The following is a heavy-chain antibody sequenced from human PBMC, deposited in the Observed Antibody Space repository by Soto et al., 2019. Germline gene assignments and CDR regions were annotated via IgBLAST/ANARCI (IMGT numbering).Heavy chain of an antibody. CDR1: GFTFSSFC. D-gene: IGHD3-10*01. Sequence: GGSLILSCAAYGFTFSSFCMHWVRQAPGEGLEWVTFISWDGSKKFYADSVKGRFTISRDNSKNTLYLQMNSLRAEDTAVYYCARDKGMGSVYGSGSPPNYGMDVWGQGTTVTVSS. J-gene: IGHJ6*02. V-gene: IGHV3-30*03. CDR3: ARDKGMGSVYGSGSPPNYGMDV. CDR2: ISWDGSKK.